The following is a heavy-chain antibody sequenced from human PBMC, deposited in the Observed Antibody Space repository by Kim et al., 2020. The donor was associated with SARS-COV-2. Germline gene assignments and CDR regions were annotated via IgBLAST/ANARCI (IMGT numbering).Heavy chain of an antibody. CDR1: FDFYP. CDR2: VNHDGNT. V-gene: IGHV4-34*01. D-gene: IGHD3-10*01. CDR3: ARGRRTTYYTVSGSQGDYYYMDV. Sequence: FDFYPWIWIRQPPEKGLEWVAEVNHDGNTNYNPSLTSRATMSLDTSNRQFSLKLTTVTAADSALYYCARGRRTTYYTVSGSQGDYYYMDV. J-gene: IGHJ6*03.